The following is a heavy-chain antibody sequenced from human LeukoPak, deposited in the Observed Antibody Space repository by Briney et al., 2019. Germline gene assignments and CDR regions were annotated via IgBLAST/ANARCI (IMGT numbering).Heavy chain of an antibody. V-gene: IGHV1-2*02. CDR2: INPNSGGT. Sequence: GASVKVSCKASGYTFTGYYMHWVRQAPGQGLEWMGWINPNSGGTNYAQKFQGRVTMTRDTSISTAYMELSRLRSGDTAVYYCARNFYFDSSGYYHYWGQGTLVTVSS. CDR1: GYTFTGYY. CDR3: ARNFYFDSSGYYHY. D-gene: IGHD3-22*01. J-gene: IGHJ4*02.